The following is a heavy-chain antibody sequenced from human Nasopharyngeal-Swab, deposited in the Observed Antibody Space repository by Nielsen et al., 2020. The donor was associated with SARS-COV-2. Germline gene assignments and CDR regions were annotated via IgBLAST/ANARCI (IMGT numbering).Heavy chain of an antibody. CDR3: ARGRTGLAFDY. V-gene: IGHV3-30*03. CDR2: ISYDGSNK. J-gene: IGHJ4*02. Sequence: WIRQPPGKGLEWVAVISYDGSNKYYADSVKGRFTISRDNSKNTLYLQMNSLRAEDTAVYYCARGRTGLAFDYWGRGTLVTVSS. D-gene: IGHD3/OR15-3a*01.